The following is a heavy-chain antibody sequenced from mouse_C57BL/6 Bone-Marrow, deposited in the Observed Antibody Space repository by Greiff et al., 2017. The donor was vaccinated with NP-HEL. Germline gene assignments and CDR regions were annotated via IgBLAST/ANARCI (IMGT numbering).Heavy chain of an antibody. CDR2: IWSGGST. J-gene: IGHJ1*03. CDR3: ARPYYSNYVWYFDV. Sequence: VQLKESGPGLVQPSQSLSITCTVSGFSLTSYGVHWVRQSPGKGLEWLGVIWSGGSTDYNAAFISRLSISKDNSKSQVFFKMNSLQADDTAIYYCARPYYSNYVWYFDVWGTGTTVTVSS. V-gene: IGHV2-2*01. D-gene: IGHD2-5*01. CDR1: GFSLTSYG.